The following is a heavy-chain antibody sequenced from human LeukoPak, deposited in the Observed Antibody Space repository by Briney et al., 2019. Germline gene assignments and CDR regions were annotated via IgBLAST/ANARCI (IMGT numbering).Heavy chain of an antibody. Sequence: GGSLRLSCAASGFTFSSYAMHWVRQAPGKGLEWVSYISSSSSTIYYADSVKGRFTISRDNAKNSLYLQMNSLRAEDTAVYYCARGSSGIAVAEYFDYWGQGALVTVSS. J-gene: IGHJ4*02. CDR2: ISSSSSTI. V-gene: IGHV3-48*04. D-gene: IGHD6-19*01. CDR3: ARGSSGIAVAEYFDY. CDR1: GFTFSSYA.